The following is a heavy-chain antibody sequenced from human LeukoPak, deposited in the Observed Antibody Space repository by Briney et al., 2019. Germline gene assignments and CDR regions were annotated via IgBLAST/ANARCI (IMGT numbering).Heavy chain of an antibody. J-gene: IGHJ4*02. CDR2: INPSGGST. D-gene: IGHD2-2*01. CDR1: GYTFTGYY. CDR3: ARRDHCSSTSCYLYFDY. V-gene: IGHV1-46*01. Sequence: GASVKVSCKASGYTFTGYYMHWVRQAPGQGLEWMGIINPSGGSTSYAQKFQGRVTMTRDTSTSTVYMELSSLRSEDTAVYYCARRDHCSSTSCYLYFDYWGQGTLVTVSS.